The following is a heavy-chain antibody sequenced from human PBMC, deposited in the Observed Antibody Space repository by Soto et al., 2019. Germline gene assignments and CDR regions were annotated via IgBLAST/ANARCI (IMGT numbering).Heavy chain of an antibody. CDR1: GYTFTRYG. V-gene: IGHV1-8*01. Sequence: QVQLVQSGAEVKKPGASMKVSCKGSGYTFTRYGIKWVRQATGQGVEYLGWVNPNSGNKTYVQKFQGRVTMTWDTSITTAYMELSSLRSEDTAVYFCARGIKYGAYSRWIDPWGQGTLVTVSS. J-gene: IGHJ5*02. CDR2: VNPNSGNK. D-gene: IGHD4-17*01. CDR3: ARGIKYGAYSRWIDP.